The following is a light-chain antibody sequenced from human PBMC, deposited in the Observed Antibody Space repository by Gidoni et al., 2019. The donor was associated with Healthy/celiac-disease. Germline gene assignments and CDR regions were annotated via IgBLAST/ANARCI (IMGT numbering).Light chain of an antibody. CDR3: MQGTHWPPS. Sequence: VVLMQYPLPLLVTLGQPASISCRSSQSLVYSVGNTYLNGVQQMRGQSPRRLIYKLSNWDPGVPDRFSGSGSGADLTLKISRVEAEDVGVYYCMQGTHWPPSFGQGTKLEIK. J-gene: IGKJ2*03. CDR1: QSLVYSVGNTY. CDR2: KLS. V-gene: IGKV2D-30*01.